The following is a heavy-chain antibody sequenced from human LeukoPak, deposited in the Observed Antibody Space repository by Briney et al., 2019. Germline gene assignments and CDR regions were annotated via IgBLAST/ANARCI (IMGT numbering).Heavy chain of an antibody. CDR3: AREPSPDSSGYPRSARVTWFDP. V-gene: IGHV1-18*01. CDR1: GYTFTSYG. D-gene: IGHD3-22*01. CDR2: ISAYNGNT. J-gene: IGHJ5*02. Sequence: ASVKVSCKASGYTFTSYGISWVRQAPGQGLEWMGWISAYNGNTHYAHKLQGSVTMSTDTCPSTGYMELRSLRSDHTAVSYCAREPSPDSSGYPRSARVTWFDPRGQGTLVTVSS.